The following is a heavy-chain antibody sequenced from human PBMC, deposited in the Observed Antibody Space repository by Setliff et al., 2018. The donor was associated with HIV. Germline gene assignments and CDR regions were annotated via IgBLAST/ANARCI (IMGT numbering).Heavy chain of an antibody. V-gene: IGHV3-21*01. CDR2: ITTTSGPI. Sequence: PGGSLRLSCAASGFTFSLYSINWVRQAPGKGLEWVSSITTTSGPIYYADSVRGRFTISRDNAKNSVYLQLNRLRAEDTAVYYCARDGDNRLWSGYLDFWGQGTLVTVSS. J-gene: IGHJ4*02. CDR3: ARDGDNRLWSGYLDF. D-gene: IGHD3-3*01. CDR1: GFTFSLYS.